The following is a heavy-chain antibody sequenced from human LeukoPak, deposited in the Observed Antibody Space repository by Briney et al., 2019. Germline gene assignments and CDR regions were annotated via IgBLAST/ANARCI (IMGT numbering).Heavy chain of an antibody. J-gene: IGHJ4*02. V-gene: IGHV4-4*07. CDR2: IYTSGST. CDR1: GGSISSYY. D-gene: IGHD6-19*01. Sequence: SETLSLTCTASGGSISSYYWSWIRQPAGKGLEWIGRIYTSGSTNYNPSLKSRVTMSLDQSKNQFSLKLSSVPAAGTAVYYCTRGPPGYSSGWSSDYWGQGTLVTVSS. CDR3: TRGPPGYSSGWSSDY.